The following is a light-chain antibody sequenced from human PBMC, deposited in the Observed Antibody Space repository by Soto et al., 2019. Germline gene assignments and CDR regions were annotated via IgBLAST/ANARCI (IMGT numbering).Light chain of an antibody. Sequence: DIDMTQAPSSLSASVGDRVTITCRAGQDVVSYLAWYQQKPGKAPKLLIYAASTLQSGVPSRFSGSGSGTDFTLTISSLQPEDFATYYCQQLNSYPWTFGQGTKVDIK. CDR3: QQLNSYPWT. V-gene: IGKV1-9*01. CDR1: QDVVSY. J-gene: IGKJ1*01. CDR2: AAS.